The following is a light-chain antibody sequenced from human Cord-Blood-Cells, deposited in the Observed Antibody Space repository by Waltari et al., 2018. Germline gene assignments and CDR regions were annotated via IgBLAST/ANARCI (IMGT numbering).Light chain of an antibody. J-gene: IGKJ1*01. CDR3: QQYNNWPWT. Sequence: EIVMTQSPATLSVSPGERATRSCRASQSVSSNLAWYQQKPGQAPMLLIYGASTRATGIPARFSGSGSGTEFTLTISSLQSEDFAVYYCQQYNNWPWTFGQGTKVEIK. V-gene: IGKV3-15*01. CDR1: QSVSSN. CDR2: GAS.